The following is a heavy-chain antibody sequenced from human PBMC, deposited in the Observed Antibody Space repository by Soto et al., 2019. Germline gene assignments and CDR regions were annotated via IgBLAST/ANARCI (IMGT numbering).Heavy chain of an antibody. CDR3: ARVGSAYYYDGSGYRPDYYYYGMDV. J-gene: IGHJ6*02. V-gene: IGHV3-30-3*01. Sequence: LRLSCAASPLTFSIYAIHWVRQAPGKGLEGVAVISYDGSNKYYADSVKGRFTISRDNSKNTPNLHMNSIRAEDTAVYYCARVGSAYYYDGSGYRPDYYYYGMDVWGQGTTVTVSS. D-gene: IGHD3-22*01. CDR2: ISYDGSNK. CDR1: PLTFSIYA.